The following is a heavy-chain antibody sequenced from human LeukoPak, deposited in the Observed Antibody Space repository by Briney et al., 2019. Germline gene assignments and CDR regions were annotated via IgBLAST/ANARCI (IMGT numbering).Heavy chain of an antibody. J-gene: IGHJ4*02. V-gene: IGHV1-69*05. D-gene: IGHD3-16*01. Sequence: SVKVSCKASGGNVNSHAISWVRQAPGQGLEWMGGIFPMFGSTKDAQKFQGRVTISTDESTSTAYMELGSLTSEDTAVYYCARVVFRLGALYFDHWGQGTLVTVSS. CDR2: IFPMFGST. CDR1: GGNVNSHA. CDR3: ARVVFRLGALYFDH.